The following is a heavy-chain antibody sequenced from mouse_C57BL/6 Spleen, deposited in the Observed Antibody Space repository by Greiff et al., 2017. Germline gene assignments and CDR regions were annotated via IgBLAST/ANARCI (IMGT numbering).Heavy chain of an antibody. Sequence: QVQLQQPGAELVKPGASVKLSCKASGYTFTSYWMHWVKQRPGQGLEWIGMIHPNSGSTNYNEKFKSKATLTVDKSSSTAYMQLSSLTSEDSAVYYCARSTGGNYGAMDYWGKGTSVTVSS. CDR3: ARSTGGNYGAMDY. V-gene: IGHV1-64*01. CDR2: IHPNSGST. D-gene: IGHD2-1*01. J-gene: IGHJ4*01. CDR1: GYTFTSYW.